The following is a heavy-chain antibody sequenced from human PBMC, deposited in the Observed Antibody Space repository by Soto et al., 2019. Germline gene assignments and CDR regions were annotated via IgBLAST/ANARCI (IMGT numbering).Heavy chain of an antibody. V-gene: IGHV1-18*04. Sequence: APVKVSCKASGYTFTSYGISWVRQVPGQVLECMGWISAYNGNTNYAQKLQGRVTMTTDTSTSTAYMELRSLRSEDTAVYYCATDHVTIFGVVSDYWGQGTLVTVSS. CDR3: ATDHVTIFGVVSDY. J-gene: IGHJ4*02. D-gene: IGHD3-3*01. CDR1: GYTFTSYG. CDR2: ISAYNGNT.